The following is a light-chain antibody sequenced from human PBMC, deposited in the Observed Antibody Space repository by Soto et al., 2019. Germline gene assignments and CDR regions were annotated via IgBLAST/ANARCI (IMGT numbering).Light chain of an antibody. J-gene: IGKJ3*01. CDR1: QSVGSTN. CDR2: DAS. CDR3: QQYDRSPFT. V-gene: IGKV3D-20*01. Sequence: EIVLTQSPATLSLSPGERATLSCGASQSVGSTNLAWYQQKPGLAPRLLIYDASTRATGIPDRFSGSGSGTDFTLTISRLEPEDFAVYHCQQYDRSPFTFGPGTKVDMK.